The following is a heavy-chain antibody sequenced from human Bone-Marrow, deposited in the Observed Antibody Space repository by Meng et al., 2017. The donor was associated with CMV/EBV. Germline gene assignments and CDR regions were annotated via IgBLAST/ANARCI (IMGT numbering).Heavy chain of an antibody. J-gene: IGHJ5*02. Sequence: GGSLRLSCAASGFTFSTYWMHWVRQAPGKGLVWVSRINSDGSSTSYADSVKGRFTISRDNAKNTLYLQMNNPRAEDTAVYYCARGAGSDQLPWFDPWGQGTLVTVSS. CDR1: GFTFSTYW. CDR3: ARGAGSDQLPWFDP. V-gene: IGHV3-74*01. D-gene: IGHD2-2*01. CDR2: INSDGSST.